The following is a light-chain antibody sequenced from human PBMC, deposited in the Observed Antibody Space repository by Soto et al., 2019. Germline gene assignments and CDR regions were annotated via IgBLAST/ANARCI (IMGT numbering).Light chain of an antibody. Sequence: QSVLTQPPSVSGAPGPRVTISCTGSSSNIGAGYDVHWYQQRPGTAPKLLIYGNSNRPSGVPDRFSASNSGTSASLAITGLHAEDEAAYYCRSYGGSISRYVFGAGTKLTVL. CDR3: RSYGGSISRYV. V-gene: IGLV1-40*01. CDR2: GNS. J-gene: IGLJ2*01. CDR1: SSNIGAGYD.